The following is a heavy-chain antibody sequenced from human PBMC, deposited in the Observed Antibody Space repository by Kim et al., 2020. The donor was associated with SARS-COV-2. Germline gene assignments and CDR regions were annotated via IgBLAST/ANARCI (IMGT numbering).Heavy chain of an antibody. CDR2: INPNSGGT. J-gene: IGHJ4*02. V-gene: IGHV1-2*06. Sequence: ASVKVSCKASGYTFTGYYMHWVRQAPGQGLEWMGRINPNSGGTNYAQKFQGRVTMTRDTSISTAYMELSRLRSDDTAVYYCARERITMIVVVGFLRYFDYWGQGTLVTVSS. CDR1: GYTFTGYY. CDR3: ARERITMIVVVGFLRYFDY. D-gene: IGHD3-22*01.